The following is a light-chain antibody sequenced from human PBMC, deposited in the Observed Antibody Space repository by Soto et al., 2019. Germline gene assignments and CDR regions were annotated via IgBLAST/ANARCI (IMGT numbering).Light chain of an antibody. V-gene: IGKV3-11*01. CDR3: QQRSNWPRT. J-gene: IGKJ1*01. Sequence: EIVLTQSPATLSLSPGERATLSCRASQSVSSYLAWYQQKPGQAPRLLIYDASNRATGIPARFSGSRSGTDFTLTISSLEPEDFAVYYCQQRSNWPRTFGQGTKV. CDR1: QSVSSY. CDR2: DAS.